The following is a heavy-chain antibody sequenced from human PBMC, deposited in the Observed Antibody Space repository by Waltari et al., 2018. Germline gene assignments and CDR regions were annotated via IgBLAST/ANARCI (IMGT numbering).Heavy chain of an antibody. CDR1: GGSISSYY. CDR2: IYYSGST. J-gene: IGHJ6*03. CDR3: ARLTRYFDWSYYYYMDV. Sequence: QVQLQESGPGLVKPSETLSLTCTVSGGSISSYYWSWIRQPPGKGLEWIGYIYYSGSTNYNPSLKSRVTISVDTSKNQFSLKLSSVTAADTAVYYCARLTRYFDWSYYYYMDVWGKGTTVTVSS. D-gene: IGHD3-9*01. V-gene: IGHV4-59*01.